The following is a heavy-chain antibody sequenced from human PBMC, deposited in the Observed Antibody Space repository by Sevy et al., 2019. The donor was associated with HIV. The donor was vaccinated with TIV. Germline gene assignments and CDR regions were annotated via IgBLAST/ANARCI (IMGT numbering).Heavy chain of an antibody. Sequence: GGSLRLSCAASGFTFSSYAMSWVHQAPGKGLEWVSSISGPGGTTYYADSVKGRFTVSRDSSKNTLYLQMNSLRGDDSALYYCAKGDEPATDYGDYVPNAFDIWGQGTMVTVSS. CDR1: GFTFSSYA. CDR3: AKGDEPATDYGDYVPNAFDI. D-gene: IGHD4-17*01. J-gene: IGHJ3*02. CDR2: ISGPGGTT. V-gene: IGHV3-23*01.